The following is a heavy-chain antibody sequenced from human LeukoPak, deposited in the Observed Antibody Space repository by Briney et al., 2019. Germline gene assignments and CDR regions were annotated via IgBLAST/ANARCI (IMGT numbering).Heavy chain of an antibody. CDR1: GFTFSSYA. V-gene: IGHV3-66*01. CDR2: IYSGGRT. D-gene: IGHD4-17*01. J-gene: IGHJ2*01. Sequence: GGSLRLSCAASGFTFSSYAMSWVRQAPGKGLEWVSVIYSGGRTYYADSVKGRFTISRDNSKNTLYLQMNSLRAEDTAVYYCARGVTTGNWYFDLWGRGTLVTVSS. CDR3: ARGVTTGNWYFDL.